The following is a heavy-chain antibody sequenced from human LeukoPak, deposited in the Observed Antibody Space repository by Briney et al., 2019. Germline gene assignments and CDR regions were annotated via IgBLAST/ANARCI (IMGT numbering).Heavy chain of an antibody. J-gene: IGHJ3*02. CDR2: IYTGDRT. CDR1: GFIVSSHY. CDR3: ARDVPPAADAFDI. D-gene: IGHD6-13*01. V-gene: IGHV3-66*01. Sequence: GGSLRLSCAASGFIVSSHYMNWVRQAPGKGLEWVSVIYTGDRTYYADSVKSRFIISRDNSKNTVSLQMNSLRAEDTAVYYCARDVPPAADAFDIWGQGTMVTVSS.